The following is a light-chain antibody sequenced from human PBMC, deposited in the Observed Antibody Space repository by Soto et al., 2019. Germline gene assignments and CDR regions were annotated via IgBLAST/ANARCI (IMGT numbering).Light chain of an antibody. CDR3: QQYSSYWT. V-gene: IGKV1-5*03. J-gene: IGKJ1*01. CDR1: QSISSW. CDR2: KAS. Sequence: DIQMTQSPSTLSASVVDRVTITCRASQSISSWLAWYQPKPGKAPKLLIYKASSLESGVPSMFSGSGSGTEFTLTISSLHPDDFATYYCQQYSSYWTFGQGTKVEIK.